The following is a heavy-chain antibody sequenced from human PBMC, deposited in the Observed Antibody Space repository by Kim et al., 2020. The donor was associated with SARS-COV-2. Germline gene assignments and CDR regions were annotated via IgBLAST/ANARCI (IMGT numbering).Heavy chain of an antibody. J-gene: IGHJ4*02. V-gene: IGHV3-23*01. CDR2: ISGSGGST. Sequence: GGSLRLSCAASGFTFSSYAMSWVRQAPGKGLEWVSAISGSGGSTYYADSVKGRFTISRDNSKNTLYLQMNSLRAEDTAVYYCAKSLPNEFREPKYYFDYWGQGTLVTVSS. D-gene: IGHD1-1*01. CDR1: GFTFSSYA. CDR3: AKSLPNEFREPKYYFDY.